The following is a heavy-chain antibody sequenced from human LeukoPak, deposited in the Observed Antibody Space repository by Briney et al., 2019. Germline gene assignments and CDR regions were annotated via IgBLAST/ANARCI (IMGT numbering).Heavy chain of an antibody. V-gene: IGHV4-30-2*01. Sequence: SETLSLTCTVSGGSISNSGYSWSWIRQPPGKGLEWVGYIHHSGSTYYNPSLKSRVTISVDWSKNQFSLRLSSVTAADTAVYYCARESHYSLMDVWGQGTTVTVSS. CDR1: GGSISNSGYS. CDR2: IHHSGST. CDR3: ARESHYSLMDV. D-gene: IGHD2-21*01. J-gene: IGHJ6*02.